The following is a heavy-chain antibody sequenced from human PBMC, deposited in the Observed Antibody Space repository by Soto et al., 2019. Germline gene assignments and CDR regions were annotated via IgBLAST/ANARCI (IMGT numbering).Heavy chain of an antibody. D-gene: IGHD2-2*01. CDR2: IIPIFGTA. CDR1: GGTFSSYA. CDR3: ARDRDADQPLLY. Sequence: SLKVSCKASGGTFSSYAISWVRQAPGQGLEWMGGIIPIFGTANYAQKFQGRVTITADESTSTAYMELSSLRSEDTAVYYCARDRDADQPLLYWGQGTLVTVSS. V-gene: IGHV1-69*13. J-gene: IGHJ4*02.